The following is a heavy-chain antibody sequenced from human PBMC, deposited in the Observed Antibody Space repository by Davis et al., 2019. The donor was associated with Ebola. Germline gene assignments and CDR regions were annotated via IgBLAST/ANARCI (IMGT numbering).Heavy chain of an antibody. CDR2: IIPIFGTA. CDR3: ARTYYDFWSGYGAFDI. CDR1: GGTFSSYA. D-gene: IGHD3-3*01. J-gene: IGHJ3*02. Sequence: SVKVSCKASGGTFSSYAISWVRQAPGQGLEWMGEIIPIFGTANYAQKFQGRVTITRDTSASTAYMELSSLRSEDTAVYYCARTYYDFWSGYGAFDIWGQGTMVTVSS. V-gene: IGHV1-69*05.